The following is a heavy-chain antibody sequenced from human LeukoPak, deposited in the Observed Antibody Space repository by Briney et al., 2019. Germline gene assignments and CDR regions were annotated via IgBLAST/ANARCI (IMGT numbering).Heavy chain of an antibody. CDR1: GGSIYSYY. Sequence: PSETLSLTCTVSGGSIYSYYWTWLRQSPGKGLEGIGYIYDSGSTNYNPSLKSRLTLSVDVSKNQFSLKLSSVTAADTAVYYCARGAYSGYSFDYWGQGTLVTVSS. D-gene: IGHD5-12*01. V-gene: IGHV4-59*01. J-gene: IGHJ4*02. CDR2: IYDSGST. CDR3: ARGAYSGYSFDY.